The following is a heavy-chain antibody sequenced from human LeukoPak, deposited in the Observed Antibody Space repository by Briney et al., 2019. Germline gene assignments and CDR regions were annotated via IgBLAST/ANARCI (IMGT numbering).Heavy chain of an antibody. Sequence: PSETLSLTCTVSGGSISSYYWSWIRQPPGKGLEWIGYIYYSGSTNYNPSLKSRVTISVDTSKNQFSLKLSSVTAADTAVYYCARASSNPLDYWGQGTLVTASS. CDR3: ARASSNPLDY. V-gene: IGHV4-59*12. CDR2: IYYSGST. J-gene: IGHJ4*02. D-gene: IGHD6-13*01. CDR1: GGSISSYY.